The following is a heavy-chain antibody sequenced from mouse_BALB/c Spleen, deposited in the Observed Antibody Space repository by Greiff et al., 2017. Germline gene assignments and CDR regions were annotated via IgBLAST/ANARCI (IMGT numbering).Heavy chain of an antibody. Sequence: VQLQQSGAELVKPGASVKLSCTASGFNIKDTYMHWVKQRPEQGLEWIGRIDPANGNTKYDPKFQGKATITADTSSNTAYLQLSSLTSEDTAVYYCNAPSYDYDGFAYWGQGTLVTVSA. D-gene: IGHD2-4*01. CDR2: IDPANGNT. V-gene: IGHV14-3*02. J-gene: IGHJ3*01. CDR3: NAPSYDYDGFAY. CDR1: GFNIKDTY.